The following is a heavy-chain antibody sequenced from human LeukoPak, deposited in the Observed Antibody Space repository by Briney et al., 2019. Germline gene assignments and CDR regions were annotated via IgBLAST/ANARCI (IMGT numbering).Heavy chain of an antibody. D-gene: IGHD5-24*01. CDR2: ISYRGTT. Sequence: SETLSLTCTVSGGSISSSSYYWGWIRQPPGKGLEWIGSISYRGTTFYNPSLKSRVAISVDTSKNQFFLKVSSVTAADTAVYYCARGPHPGGAGYNLIDHWGQGTQVTVSP. CDR1: GGSISSSSYY. CDR3: ARGPHPGGAGYNLIDH. V-gene: IGHV4-39*01. J-gene: IGHJ4*02.